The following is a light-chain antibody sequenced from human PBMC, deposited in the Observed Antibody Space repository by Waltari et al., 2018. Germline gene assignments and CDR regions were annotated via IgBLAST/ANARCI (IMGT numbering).Light chain of an antibody. CDR2: DAA. V-gene: IGKV3-20*01. CDR1: QSISRY. J-gene: IGKJ1*01. CDR3: QKYGTLPAT. Sequence: EIMLTQYPGLLSLYPGERATISCRASQSISRYLAWYQQKPGQAPRLLIYDAASRATGIPDRFSGSGSGTDFSLTISRLEPEDSAVYYCQKYGTLPATFGQGTKVEIK.